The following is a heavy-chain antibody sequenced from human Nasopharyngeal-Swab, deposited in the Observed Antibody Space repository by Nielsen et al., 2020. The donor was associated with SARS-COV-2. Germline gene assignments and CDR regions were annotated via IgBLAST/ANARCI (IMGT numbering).Heavy chain of an antibody. V-gene: IGHV3-30*04. Sequence: GESLKISCAASGFTFSSYAMHWVRQAPGKGLEWVAVISYDGSNKYYADSVKGRFTISRDNSKNTLYLQMNSLRAEDTAVYYCAREYYYGSSGYYPMDVWGQGTTVTVSS. J-gene: IGHJ6*02. CDR3: AREYYYGSSGYYPMDV. D-gene: IGHD3-22*01. CDR1: GFTFSSYA. CDR2: ISYDGSNK.